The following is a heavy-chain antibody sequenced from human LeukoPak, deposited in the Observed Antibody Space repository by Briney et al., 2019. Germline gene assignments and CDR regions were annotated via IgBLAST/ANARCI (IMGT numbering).Heavy chain of an antibody. J-gene: IGHJ4*02. CDR1: GLTFSVAW. V-gene: IGHV3-15*01. Sequence: GGSLRLSCVLSGLTFSVAWMSWVRQAPGKGLEWVGRIRNDRITDYAAPVQGRFSISRDNSKNTSYLQMNSLRTEDTGMYFCTWMATIFTVDYWGQGTLVTVSS. D-gene: IGHD5-12*01. CDR2: IRNDRIT. CDR3: TWMATIFTVDY.